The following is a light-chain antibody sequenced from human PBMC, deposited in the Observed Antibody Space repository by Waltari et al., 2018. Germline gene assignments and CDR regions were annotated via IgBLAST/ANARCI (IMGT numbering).Light chain of an antibody. CDR2: DAS. V-gene: IGKV3-11*01. CDR1: QSVSNF. J-gene: IGKJ5*01. CDR3: QQRINWPIT. Sequence: EFVLTQSPATLSLSPGERATLSYRASQSVSNFLAWYQQKPGQAPRLLIYDASNRATGIPARFSGSGSGTDFTLTISSLEPEDFAVYYCQQRINWPITFGQGTRLEIK.